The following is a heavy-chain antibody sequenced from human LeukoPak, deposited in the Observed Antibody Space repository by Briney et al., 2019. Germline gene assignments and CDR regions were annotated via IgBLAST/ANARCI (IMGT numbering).Heavy chain of an antibody. CDR1: AGSISSYY. CDR2: IYYSGSN. J-gene: IGHJ4*02. CDR3: ARGVGRWLPADY. V-gene: IGHV4-59*01. Sequence: SETLSLTCTVSAGSISSYYCSSIRQPPGKGLEWIGNIYYSGSNNYNPSRRSRVTIPLDTPKNQFSLKLTSVSPASTPVYYCARGVGRWLPADYWGQGTLVTVSS. D-gene: IGHD5-24*01.